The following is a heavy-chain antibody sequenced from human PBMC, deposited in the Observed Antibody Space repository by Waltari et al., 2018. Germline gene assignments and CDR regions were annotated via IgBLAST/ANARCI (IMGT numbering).Heavy chain of an antibody. CDR1: GFTLSSFW. V-gene: IGHV3-7*01. CDR2: IKQDGSEK. D-gene: IGHD6-19*01. J-gene: IGHJ4*02. Sequence: GGSLRLSCAASGFTLSSFWMNWVRQTPGKGLEWVAGIKQDGSEKYYADSVKGRFTISRDNAKNSLYLQMNSLRAEDTAVYYCATSGWYCFDYWGQGTLVTVSS. CDR3: ATSGWYCFDY.